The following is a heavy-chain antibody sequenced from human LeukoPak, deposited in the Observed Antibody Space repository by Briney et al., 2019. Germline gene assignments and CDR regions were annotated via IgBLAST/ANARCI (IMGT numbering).Heavy chain of an antibody. CDR1: GFTFSSYS. J-gene: IGHJ4*02. D-gene: IGHD5-24*01. CDR3: AKGYRTGRWLPLDY. CDR2: ISSTSNR. Sequence: GGSLRLSCAASGFTFSSYSLNWVRQAPGKGLEWVSSISSTSNRYYADSVKGRFTISRDNAKNSLYLQMNSLRAEDTALYYCAKGYRTGRWLPLDYWGQGTLVTVSS. V-gene: IGHV3-21*04.